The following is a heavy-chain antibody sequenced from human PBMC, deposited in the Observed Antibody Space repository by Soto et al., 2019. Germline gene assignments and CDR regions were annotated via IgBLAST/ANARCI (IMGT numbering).Heavy chain of an antibody. CDR1: GVSLTNYY. CDR2: IFTSEST. V-gene: IGHV4-4*07. CDR3: AVDYGGNSFDY. D-gene: IGHD4-17*01. Sequence: QVQLQESGPGLVKPSETLSLTCTVSGVSLTNYYWSWIRQPAGKGLEWIGRIFTSESTNYNPSLRSRVTMSVDTSQNQFSLKLTSVTAAYTAMYYCAVDYGGNSFDYWGQGTLVTVSS. J-gene: IGHJ4*02.